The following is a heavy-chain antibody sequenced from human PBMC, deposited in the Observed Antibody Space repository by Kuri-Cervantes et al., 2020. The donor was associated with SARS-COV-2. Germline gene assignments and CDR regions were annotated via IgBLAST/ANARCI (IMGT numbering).Heavy chain of an antibody. V-gene: IGHV4-59*01. Sequence: GSLRLSCSVSGGSISSYYWSWIRQPPGKGLEWIGYIYYSGSTNYNPSLMSRLTISVDTSKNQFSLKLSSVTAADTALYYCARQLRLYSMDVWGKGTTVTVSS. D-gene: IGHD5-12*01. CDR3: ARQLRLYSMDV. CDR1: GGSISSYY. CDR2: IYYSGST. J-gene: IGHJ6*03.